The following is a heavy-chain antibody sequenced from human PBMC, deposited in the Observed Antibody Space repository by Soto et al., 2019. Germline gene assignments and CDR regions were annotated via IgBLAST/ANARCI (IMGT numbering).Heavy chain of an antibody. J-gene: IGHJ5*02. D-gene: IGHD6-19*01. V-gene: IGHV1-18*04. CDR3: ARGNSSGWYASYWFDP. CDR1: VYAVTSYG. CDR2: ISAYNGNT. Sequence: ASVKVSCKASVYAVTSYGISWVRQAPGQGLEWMGWISAYNGNTNYAQKLQGRVTMTTDTSTSTAYMELRSLRSDDTAVYYCARGNSSGWYASYWFDPWGQGTLVTVSS.